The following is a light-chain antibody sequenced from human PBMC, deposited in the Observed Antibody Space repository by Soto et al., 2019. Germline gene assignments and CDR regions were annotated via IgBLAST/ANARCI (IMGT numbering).Light chain of an antibody. CDR1: QSVTSN. CDR3: QQYNNWPPIT. Sequence: IVLTQSPGTLAVSGGDRATRCCRASQSVTSNLAWYQQKPGQAPRLLIYGASTRATGIPARFSGSGSGTEFTLTISSLQSEDFAVYFCQQYNNWPPITFGQGTRLEIK. V-gene: IGKV3-15*01. J-gene: IGKJ5*01. CDR2: GAS.